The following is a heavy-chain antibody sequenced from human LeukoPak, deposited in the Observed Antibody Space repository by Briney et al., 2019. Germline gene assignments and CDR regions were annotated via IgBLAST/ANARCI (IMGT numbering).Heavy chain of an antibody. J-gene: IGHJ6*03. Sequence: ASVKVSCKASGYTFTSYYMHWVRQAPGQGLEWMGIINPSGGSTSYAQKFQGRVTITRNTSISTAYMELSSLRSEDTAVYYCARGYSSSWGPDYYMDVWGKGTTVTVSS. CDR2: INPSGGST. CDR1: GYTFTSYY. CDR3: ARGYSSSWGPDYYMDV. V-gene: IGHV1-46*01. D-gene: IGHD6-13*01.